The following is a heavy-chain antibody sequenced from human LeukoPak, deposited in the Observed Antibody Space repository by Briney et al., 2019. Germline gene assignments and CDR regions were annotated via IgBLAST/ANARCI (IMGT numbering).Heavy chain of an antibody. CDR2: MSPKSGNT. D-gene: IGHD2-15*01. CDR1: GYTFTRYD. CDR3: ARVDGSTDY. Sequence: ASVKVSCKASGYTFTRYDINWVRQATGQGLEWMGWMSPKSGNTGHAQKFQGRVTITRDTSISTVYMELSSLRSEDTAVYFCARVDGSTDYWGQGTLVTVSS. V-gene: IGHV1-8*03. J-gene: IGHJ4*02.